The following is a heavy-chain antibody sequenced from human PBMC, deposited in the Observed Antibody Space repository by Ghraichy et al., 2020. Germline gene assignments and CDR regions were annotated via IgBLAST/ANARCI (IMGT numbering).Heavy chain of an antibody. V-gene: IGHV3-74*01. Sequence: GGSLRLSCAASGFTFSSYWMHWVRQAPGKRLVWVSRINSDGSSTSYADSVKGRFTISRDNAKNTLYLQMNSLRAEDTAVYYCARAPAYSSSWYTSLGAFDIWGQGTMVTVSS. CDR3: ARAPAYSSSWYTSLGAFDI. J-gene: IGHJ3*02. D-gene: IGHD6-13*01. CDR1: GFTFSSYW. CDR2: INSDGSST.